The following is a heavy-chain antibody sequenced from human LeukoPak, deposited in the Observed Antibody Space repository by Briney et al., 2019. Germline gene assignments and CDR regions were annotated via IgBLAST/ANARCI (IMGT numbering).Heavy chain of an antibody. V-gene: IGHV1-18*01. J-gene: IGHJ4*02. CDR2: ISAYNGNT. D-gene: IGHD6-13*01. CDR1: GYTFTSYG. CDR3: ATDGPPTHHIAAAGPFDY. Sequence: GASVKVSCKASGYTFTSYGISWVRQAPGQGLEWMGWISAYNGNTNYAQKLQGRVTMTTDTSTSTAYMELRSLRSEDTAVYYCATDGPPTHHIAAAGPFDYWGQGTLVTVSS.